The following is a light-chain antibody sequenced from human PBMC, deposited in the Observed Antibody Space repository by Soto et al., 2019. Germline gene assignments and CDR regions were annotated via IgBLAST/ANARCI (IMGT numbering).Light chain of an antibody. Sequence: AIQITQSPSSLSASVGDRVTISCRASQGIGNALGWYQQKPGKAPKLLIYDASSLESGVPSRFSGSGSGTEFTLTISSLQPDDFATYYCQQYNSYAWTFGQGTKVDIK. J-gene: IGKJ1*01. CDR3: QQYNSYAWT. CDR2: DAS. CDR1: QGIGNA. V-gene: IGKV1-13*02.